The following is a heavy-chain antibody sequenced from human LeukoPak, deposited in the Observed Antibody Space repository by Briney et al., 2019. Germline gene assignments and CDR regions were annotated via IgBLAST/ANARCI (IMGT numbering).Heavy chain of an antibody. V-gene: IGHV1-69*04. CDR1: GFTFSSYG. Sequence: PGGSLRLSCAASGFTFSSYGMHWVRQAPGQGLEWMGRIIPILGIANYAQKFQGRVTITADKSTSTAYMELSSLRSEDTAVYYCARGSRGAPDYWGQGTLVTVSS. CDR3: ARGSRGAPDY. CDR2: IIPILGIA. J-gene: IGHJ4*02. D-gene: IGHD3-10*01.